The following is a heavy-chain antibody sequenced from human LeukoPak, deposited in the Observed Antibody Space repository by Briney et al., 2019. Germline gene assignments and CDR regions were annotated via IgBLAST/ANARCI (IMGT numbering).Heavy chain of an antibody. CDR3: ARRKNYYDSSGYYTIYYFDY. CDR2: ISSSGTTI. J-gene: IGHJ4*02. CDR1: GFTFSDYF. Sequence: GGSLRLSCAASGFTFSDYFMNWTRQAPGKGLEWVSYISSSGTTIYYADSVRGRFTISRDNAKNSLYLQMNSLRAEDTAVYYCARRKNYYDSSGYYTIYYFDYWGQGTLVTVSS. D-gene: IGHD3-22*01. V-gene: IGHV3-11*01.